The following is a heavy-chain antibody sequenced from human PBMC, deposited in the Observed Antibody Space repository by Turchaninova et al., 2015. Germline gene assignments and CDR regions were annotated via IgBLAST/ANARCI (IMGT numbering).Heavy chain of an antibody. Sequence: QVTLKESGPVLVKPTEPLTLTYTVSVFSISNGRMGVSRTRQPPGKALEWLAHSISNDEKSYNTSLKSRLTISKDTSKSQVVLTVTNMDPVDTGTYYCARISMVRGQRINYYFGMDVWGQGTTVTVSS. CDR2: SISNDEK. D-gene: IGHD3-10*01. CDR1: VFSISNGRMG. J-gene: IGHJ6*02. CDR3: ARISMVRGQRINYYFGMDV. V-gene: IGHV2-26*01.